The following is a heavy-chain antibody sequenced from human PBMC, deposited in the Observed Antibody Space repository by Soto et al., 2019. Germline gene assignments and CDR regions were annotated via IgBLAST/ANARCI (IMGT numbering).Heavy chain of an antibody. CDR2: ISGSGGST. D-gene: IGHD5-12*01. V-gene: IGHV3-23*01. CDR1: GFTFSSYA. CDR3: AKDLDGYNFHREYYFDY. Sequence: GGSLRLSCAASGFTFSSYAMSWVRQAPGKGLEWVSAISGSGGSTYYADSVKGRFTISRDNSKNTLYLQMNSLRAEDTAVYYCAKDLDGYNFHREYYFDYWGQGTLVTVSS. J-gene: IGHJ4*02.